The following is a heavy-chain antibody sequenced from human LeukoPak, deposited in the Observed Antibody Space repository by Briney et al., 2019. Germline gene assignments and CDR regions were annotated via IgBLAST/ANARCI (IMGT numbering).Heavy chain of an antibody. CDR1: GFTVSNNY. CDR3: ARESVRRYYDSSGPGDY. CDR2: ISGSGGST. D-gene: IGHD3-22*01. J-gene: IGHJ4*02. V-gene: IGHV3-21*01. Sequence: GGSLRLSCAASGFTVSNNYMNWVRQAPGKGLEWVSAISGSGGSTYYADSVKGRFTISRDNAKNSLYLQMNSLRAEDTAVYYCARESVRRYYDSSGPGDYWGQGTLVTVSS.